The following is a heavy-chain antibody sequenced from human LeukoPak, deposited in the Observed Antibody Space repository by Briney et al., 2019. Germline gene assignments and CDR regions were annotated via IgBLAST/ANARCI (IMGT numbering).Heavy chain of an antibody. J-gene: IGHJ4*02. CDR1: GFTFSSYA. D-gene: IGHD3-10*01. CDR3: NFLSYYYGSGSYYPNY. Sequence: PSGGSLRLSCAASGFTFSSYAMSWVRQAPGKGLEWVSAISGSGGSTYYADSVKGRFTVSRDNSKNTLYLQMNSLRAEDTAVYYCNFLSYYYGSGSYYPNYWGQGTLVTVSS. CDR2: ISGSGGST. V-gene: IGHV3-23*01.